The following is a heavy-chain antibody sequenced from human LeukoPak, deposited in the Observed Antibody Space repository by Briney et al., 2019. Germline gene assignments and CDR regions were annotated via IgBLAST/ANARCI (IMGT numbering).Heavy chain of an antibody. V-gene: IGHV3-9*01. CDR2: ISWNSGSI. Sequence: GGSLRLSCAASGFTFDDYAMHWVRQAPGKGLEWVSGISWNSGSIDYADSVKGRFTISRDNAKNSLYLQMNSLRAEDTALYYCAKGFPYYYGSGSYSPFDYWGQGTLATVSS. D-gene: IGHD3-10*01. CDR1: GFTFDDYA. CDR3: AKGFPYYYGSGSYSPFDY. J-gene: IGHJ4*02.